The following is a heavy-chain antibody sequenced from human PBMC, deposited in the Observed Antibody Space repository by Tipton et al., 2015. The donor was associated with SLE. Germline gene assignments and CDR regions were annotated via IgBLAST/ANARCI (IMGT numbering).Heavy chain of an antibody. CDR1: GGSFSGYY. Sequence: LRLSCAVYGGSFSGYYWSWIRQPPGKGLEWIGEINHSGSTNYNPSLKSRVTISVNTSKNQFSLKLSSVTAADTAVYYCARRCQYQLLRWGQGTLVTVSS. J-gene: IGHJ4*02. V-gene: IGHV4-34*01. D-gene: IGHD2-2*01. CDR2: INHSGST. CDR3: ARRCQYQLLR.